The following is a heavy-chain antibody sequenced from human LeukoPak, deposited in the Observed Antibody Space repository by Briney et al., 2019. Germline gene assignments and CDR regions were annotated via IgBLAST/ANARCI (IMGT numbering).Heavy chain of an antibody. CDR3: ARALWSGPVYYGMDV. D-gene: IGHD3-10*01. V-gene: IGHV3-21*01. CDR2: ISSTSSYI. CDR1: GFTFSNYN. J-gene: IGHJ6*02. Sequence: GGSLRLSCAASGFTFSNYNFYWVRQAPGKGLEWVSSISSTSSYIYYADSMKGRFTISRDDAKNSLYLQMNSLRAEDTAVYYCARALWSGPVYYGMDVWGQGTTVTVSS.